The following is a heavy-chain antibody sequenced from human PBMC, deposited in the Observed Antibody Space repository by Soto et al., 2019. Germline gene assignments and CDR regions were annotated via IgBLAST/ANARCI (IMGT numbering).Heavy chain of an antibody. CDR3: AGAGNDYDSRGYRTSCLDY. D-gene: IGHD3-22*01. J-gene: IGHJ4*01. Sequence: SETLSLTGTVSGASISSGVYYWTWIRQHPGKGLGWIGYIESSGSTFFNPSLKSRVAISVDPSKSHFSLNLNSVTAADTAIYYCAGAGNDYDSRGYRTSCLDYWGHGTMVTVSS. CDR2: IESSGST. CDR1: GASISSGVYY. V-gene: IGHV4-31*03.